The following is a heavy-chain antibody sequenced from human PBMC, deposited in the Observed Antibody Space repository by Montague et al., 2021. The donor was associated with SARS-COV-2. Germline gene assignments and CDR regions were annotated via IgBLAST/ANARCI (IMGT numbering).Heavy chain of an antibody. D-gene: IGHD3-22*01. CDR2: IYYSGST. Sequence: SETLSLTCTVSGSSISSETHYWGRIRQPPGKGLEWIGYIYYSGSTNYNPSLKSRVTISVDTSKNQFSLKLSSVTAADTAVYYCARDSDYYGSSAGYYYGMDVWGQGTTVTVSS. CDR1: GSSISSETHY. V-gene: IGHV4-61*01. CDR3: ARDSDYYGSSAGYYYGMDV. J-gene: IGHJ6*02.